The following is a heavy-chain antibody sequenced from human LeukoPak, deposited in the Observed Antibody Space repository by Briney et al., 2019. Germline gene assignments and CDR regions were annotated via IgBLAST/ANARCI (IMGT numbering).Heavy chain of an antibody. V-gene: IGHV3-49*03. CDR1: GFTFGDYP. D-gene: IGHD3-10*01. CDR3: ARARGAIGY. J-gene: IGHJ4*02. Sequence: GGSLRLSCIVSGFTFGDYPMSWFRQAPGKGLEWVGFIRSKAYGGTTDYAASVKGRFTISRDDSKSIAYLQMNSLKTEDTAVYYCARARGAIGYWGQGTLATVSS. CDR2: IRSKAYGGTT.